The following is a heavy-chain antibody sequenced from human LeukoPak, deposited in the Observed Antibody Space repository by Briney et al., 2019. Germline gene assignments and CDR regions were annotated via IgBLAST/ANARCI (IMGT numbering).Heavy chain of an antibody. V-gene: IGHV3-30-3*01. CDR3: ARVLSQYYYYYGMDV. J-gene: IGHJ6*02. CDR2: ISYDGSNK. Sequence: GGSLRLSCAASGFTFSSYAMHWVRQAPGKGLEWVAVISYDGSNKYYADSVKGRFTISRDNSKNTLYLQMNSLRAEDTAVYYCARVLSQYYYYYGMDVWGQGTTVTVSS. CDR1: GFTFSSYA.